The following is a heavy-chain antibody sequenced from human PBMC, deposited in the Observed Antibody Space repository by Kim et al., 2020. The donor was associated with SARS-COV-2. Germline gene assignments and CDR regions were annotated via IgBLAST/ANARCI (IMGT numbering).Heavy chain of an antibody. Sequence: SETLSLTCTVSGGSMSSFIWWSLVRQPPGQGLEWIGGIYHSGSTSYNPSLKSRVTMSLDKSKNKFSLRLTSVTAADTAVYSCARLDARSLIFHLWGQGTL. D-gene: IGHD3-16*02. V-gene: IGHV4-4*02. CDR2: IYHSGST. CDR3: ARLDARSLIFHL. J-gene: IGHJ5*02. CDR1: GGSMSSFIW.